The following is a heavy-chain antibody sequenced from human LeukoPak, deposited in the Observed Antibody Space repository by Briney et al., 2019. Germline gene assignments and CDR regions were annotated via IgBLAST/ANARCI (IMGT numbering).Heavy chain of an antibody. J-gene: IGHJ4*02. CDR3: AKWELLLDY. CDR2: INPNSGGT. V-gene: IGHV1-2*02. D-gene: IGHD1-26*01. CDR1: GYTFTGYY. Sequence: GASVKVFSKASGYTFTGYYMNWVRQAPGQGLEWMGWINPNSGGTNYAQKFQGRVTITSDTSISTAYMELSRLRSDDTAVYYCAKWELLLDYWGQGTLVTVSS.